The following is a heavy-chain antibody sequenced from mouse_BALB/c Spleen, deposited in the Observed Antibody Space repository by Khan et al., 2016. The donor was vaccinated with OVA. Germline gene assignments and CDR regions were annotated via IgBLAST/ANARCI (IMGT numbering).Heavy chain of an antibody. CDR1: GYAFTSYL. J-gene: IGHJ2*01. CDR2: INPGNGNI. Sequence: QVQLQQSGAELVRPGTSVKVSCKASGYAFTSYLIEWINQRPGQGLEWIGLINPGNGNINYNAKFKGKATLTADKSSSIAYLQLSSLTSDDSAVYFCARAQLGLRFDYWGQGTTLTVSS. V-gene: IGHV1-54*01. D-gene: IGHD3-1*01. CDR3: ARAQLGLRFDY.